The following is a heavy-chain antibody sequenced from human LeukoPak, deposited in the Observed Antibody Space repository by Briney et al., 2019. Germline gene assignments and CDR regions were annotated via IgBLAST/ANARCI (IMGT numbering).Heavy chain of an antibody. Sequence: SGPTLVKPKQTLMLTCTFSGFSLSTSGVGVGWIRQPPGKALEWLALIYWDDDKRYSPSLKSRLTITKDTSKNQVVLTMTNMDPVDTATYYCAHTQVVRGVIITYYFDYWGQGTLVTVSS. CDR3: AHTQVVRGVIITYYFDY. CDR1: GFSLSTSGVG. D-gene: IGHD3-10*01. J-gene: IGHJ4*02. V-gene: IGHV2-5*02. CDR2: IYWDDDK.